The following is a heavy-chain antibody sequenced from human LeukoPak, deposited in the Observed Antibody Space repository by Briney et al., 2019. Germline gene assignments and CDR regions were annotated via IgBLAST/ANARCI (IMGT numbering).Heavy chain of an antibody. J-gene: IGHJ5*02. CDR3: ASGWALS. V-gene: IGHV6-1*01. CDR2: TYYRSEWHT. Sequence: SQTLSLTCAVSGDSVSNKNAAWNWIRQSPSRGLEWLGRTYYRSEWHTDYAFSVKGRITINADTSKNQFSLQLGYVTPEDTAVYYCASGWALSWGQVTLVTVSS. CDR1: GDSVSNKNAA. D-gene: IGHD1-26*01.